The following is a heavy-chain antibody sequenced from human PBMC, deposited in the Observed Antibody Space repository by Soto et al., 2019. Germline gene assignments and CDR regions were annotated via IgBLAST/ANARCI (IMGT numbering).Heavy chain of an antibody. CDR2: IVPMFGTT. J-gene: IGHJ3*01. D-gene: IGHD6-13*01. Sequence: QVQLVQSGPELKKPGSSVKVSCKAPGDTFNSYGISWVRQAPGQGLEWMGGIVPMFGTTNLALKFEDRVTITADELTTTVYMEIRGLTSEDTAVYYCSRDLADVHLWDAFDVWGHGTRVTVSS. CDR3: SRDLADVHLWDAFDV. V-gene: IGHV1-69*01. CDR1: GDTFNSYG.